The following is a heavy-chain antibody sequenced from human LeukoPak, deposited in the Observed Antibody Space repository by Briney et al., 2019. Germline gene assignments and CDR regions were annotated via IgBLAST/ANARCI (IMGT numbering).Heavy chain of an antibody. Sequence: PGGSLRLSCAASGFTFSSYGMHWVRQAPGKGLEWVAVIWYDGSNKCYADSVKGRFTISRDNSKNTLYLQTNSLRAEDTAVYYCARARGDCSGGSCYLLCYWGQGTLVTVSS. CDR2: IWYDGSNK. V-gene: IGHV3-33*01. D-gene: IGHD2-15*01. CDR3: ARARGDCSGGSCYLLCY. CDR1: GFTFSSYG. J-gene: IGHJ4*02.